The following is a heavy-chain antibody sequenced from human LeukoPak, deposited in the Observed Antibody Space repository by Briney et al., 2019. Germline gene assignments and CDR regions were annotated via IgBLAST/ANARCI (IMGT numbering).Heavy chain of an antibody. CDR3: ARDVYHSGSGYFDY. CDR2: KSDDGSNE. V-gene: IGHV3-30-3*01. CDR1: GFTFSSHA. Sequence: TGGSLRLSCADSGFTFSSHAMHWVRQAPGKGLEWVAVKSDDGSNEYYVDSVKGRFTISRDNSKNTLFLQMNSLRPEDTAVYYCARDVYHSGSGYFDYWGQGTLVTVSS. D-gene: IGHD3-10*01. J-gene: IGHJ4*02.